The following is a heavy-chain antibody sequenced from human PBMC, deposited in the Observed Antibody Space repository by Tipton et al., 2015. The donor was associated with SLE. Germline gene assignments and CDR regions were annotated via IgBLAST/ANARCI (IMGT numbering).Heavy chain of an antibody. CDR2: IYYTGIT. J-gene: IGHJ4*02. CDR3: ARLRFDYFDY. CDR1: GGSISSSGYY. V-gene: IGHV4-39*01. Sequence: TLSLTCTVSGGSISSSGYYWGWIRQPPGKGLEWIGNIYYTGITYYNPSLRGRVSISVDTSKEQFSLKSSSMTAADTAVYYCARLRFDYFDYWGQGTLVTVSS.